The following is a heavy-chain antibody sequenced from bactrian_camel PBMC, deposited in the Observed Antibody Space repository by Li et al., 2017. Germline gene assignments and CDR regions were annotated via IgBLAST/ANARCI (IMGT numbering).Heavy chain of an antibody. V-gene: IGHV3S53*01. CDR1: GYNPSSYC. J-gene: IGHJ4*01. Sequence: HVQLVESGGGSVQAGMSLRLSCEVSGYNPSSYCMGWFRLAPGKEREGVAAIVGDGTTTYADSVKGRFTISRDNAKNTVSLQMTSLKPEDTAVYYCAADARGRWWLPYVACMSDYVYWGQGTQVTVS. CDR2: IVGDGTT. D-gene: IGHD2*01. CDR3: AADARGRWWLPYVACMSDYVY.